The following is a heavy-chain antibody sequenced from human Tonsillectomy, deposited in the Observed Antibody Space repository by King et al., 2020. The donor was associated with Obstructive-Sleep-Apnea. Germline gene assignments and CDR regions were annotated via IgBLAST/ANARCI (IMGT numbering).Heavy chain of an antibody. V-gene: IGHV3-9*01. CDR3: ARAPYYYGVGSFDY. D-gene: IGHD3-10*01. CDR1: GFTFDDHA. Sequence: QLVQSGGGLVQPGRSLRLSCAASGFTFDDHAMHWVRQVPGKGLEWVAGMNLNSDSIVYADSVKGRFPISRDNAKNSLYLQLNILRPEDTALYYCARAPYYYGVGSFDYWGPGTLVTVSS. CDR2: MNLNSDSI. J-gene: IGHJ4*02.